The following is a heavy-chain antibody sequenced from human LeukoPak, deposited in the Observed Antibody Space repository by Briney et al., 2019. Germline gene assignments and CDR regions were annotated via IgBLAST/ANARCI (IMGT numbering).Heavy chain of an antibody. CDR3: ARLTYSSGWPLDY. V-gene: IGHV5-51*01. CDR1: GYSFTSYL. J-gene: IGHJ4*02. CDR2: IDPGDSDP. Sequence: PGESLKISCKASGYSFTSYLIGWVRQMPGKGLEWVGIIDPGDSDPRYSPSFQGQVTISADKSISTAYLQWSSLKASDTAMYYCARLTYSSGWPLDYWGQGALVTVSS. D-gene: IGHD6-19*01.